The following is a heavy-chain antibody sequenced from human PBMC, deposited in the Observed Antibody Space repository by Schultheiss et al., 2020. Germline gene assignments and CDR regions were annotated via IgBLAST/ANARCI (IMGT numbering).Heavy chain of an antibody. Sequence: GESLKISCAASGFTFSSYAMSWVRQAPGKGLEWVSAISGSGGSTYYADSVKGRFTISRDNSKNTLYLQMNSLRAEDTAVYYCATEPRTGKNDYWGQGTLVTVSS. CDR1: GFTFSSYA. J-gene: IGHJ4*02. CDR3: ATEPRTGKNDY. D-gene: IGHD1-14*01. CDR2: ISGSGGST. V-gene: IGHV3-23*01.